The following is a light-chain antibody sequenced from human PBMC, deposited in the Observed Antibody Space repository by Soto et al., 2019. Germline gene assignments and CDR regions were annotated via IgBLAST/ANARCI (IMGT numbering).Light chain of an antibody. CDR2: AYS. CDR1: QGISSY. Sequence: DIQLTQSPSFLSASVGDRVTITCRASQGISSYLAWYQQKPGKAPKLLIYAYSNLQSGVTSRFSGSGSGTEFTLTISSLQPEDFATYYCQQLNSYPRTFGQGTKVEIK. CDR3: QQLNSYPRT. J-gene: IGKJ1*01. V-gene: IGKV1-9*01.